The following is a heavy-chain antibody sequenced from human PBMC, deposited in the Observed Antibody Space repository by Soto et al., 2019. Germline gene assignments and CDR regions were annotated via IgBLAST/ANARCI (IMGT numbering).Heavy chain of an antibody. J-gene: IGHJ4*02. CDR3: ARHRGGIVVVTAIDY. D-gene: IGHD2-21*02. CDR1: GGSISSYY. Sequence: SETLSLTCTVSGGSISSYYWSWIRQPPGKGLEWIGYIYYSGSTNYNPSLKSRVTISVDTSKNQFSLKLSSVTAADTAVYYCARHRGGIVVVTAIDYWGQGTLVTVSS. V-gene: IGHV4-59*08. CDR2: IYYSGST.